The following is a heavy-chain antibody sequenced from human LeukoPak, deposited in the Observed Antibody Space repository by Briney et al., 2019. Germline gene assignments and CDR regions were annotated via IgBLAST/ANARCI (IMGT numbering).Heavy chain of an antibody. J-gene: IGHJ4*02. D-gene: IGHD3-3*01. V-gene: IGHV3-30*03. CDR2: ISYDGSNK. Sequence: GGSLRLSCAASGFTFSSYGMHWVRQAPGKGLEWVAVISYDGSNKYYADSVKGRFTISRDNSKNTLYLQMNSLRAEDTAVNYCARDSLDFWSGYYSGLGDYWGQGTLVTVSS. CDR3: ARDSLDFWSGYYSGLGDY. CDR1: GFTFSSYG.